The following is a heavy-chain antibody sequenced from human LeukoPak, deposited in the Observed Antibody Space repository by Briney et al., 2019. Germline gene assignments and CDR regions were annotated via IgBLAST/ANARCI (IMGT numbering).Heavy chain of an antibody. J-gene: IGHJ6*03. D-gene: IGHD4-17*01. CDR3: AKRRHDYGDYYYMDV. Sequence: PGGSLRLSCAASGFTFSSYGMSWVRQAPGKGLEWVSAISGSGDSTYYADSVKGRFTISRVNSKNTLYLQMNSLRADDTAVYYCAKRRHDYGDYYYMDVWGKGTTVTVSS. V-gene: IGHV3-23*01. CDR1: GFTFSSYG. CDR2: ISGSGDST.